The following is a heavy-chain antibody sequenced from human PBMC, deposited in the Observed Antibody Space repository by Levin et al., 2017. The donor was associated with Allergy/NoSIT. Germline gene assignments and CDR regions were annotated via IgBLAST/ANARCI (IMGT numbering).Heavy chain of an antibody. CDR2: IKQGGSEK. CDR1: GFTFSTYW. CDR3: ARGIAGRADFFDS. V-gene: IGHV3-7*01. D-gene: IGHD6-6*01. J-gene: IGHJ4*02. Sequence: GESLKISCAASGFTFSTYWMNWVRQAPGKGLEWVANIKQGGSEKYYVDSVKGRFTISRDNAQSSLYLHMNSLRAEDTAVYFCARGIAGRADFFDSWGQGTLVTVAS.